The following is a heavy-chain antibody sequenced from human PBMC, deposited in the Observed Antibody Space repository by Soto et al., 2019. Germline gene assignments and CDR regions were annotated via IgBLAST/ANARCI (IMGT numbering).Heavy chain of an antibody. CDR2: ISGSGGST. CDR3: AKDSRTNIVVVPAAMPEQDV. J-gene: IGHJ6*04. Sequence: GGSLRLSCAASGFTFSSYAMSWVRQAPGKGLEWVSAISGSGGSTYYADSVKGRFTISRDNSKNTLYLQMNSLRAEDTAVYYCAKDSRTNIVVVPAAMPEQDVWGKGTTVTVSS. V-gene: IGHV3-23*01. D-gene: IGHD2-2*01. CDR1: GFTFSSYA.